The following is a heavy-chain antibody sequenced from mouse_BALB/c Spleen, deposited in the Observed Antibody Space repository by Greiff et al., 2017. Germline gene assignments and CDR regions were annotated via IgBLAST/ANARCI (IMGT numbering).Heavy chain of an antibody. V-gene: IGHV5-6-3*01. J-gene: IGHJ4*01. CDR3: AMIYDGYYAAMDY. Sequence: EVKLMESGGGLVQPGGSLKLSCAASGFTFSSYGMSWVRQTPDKRLELVATINSNGGSTYYPDSVKGRFTISRDNAKNTLYLQMSSLKSEDTAMYYCAMIYDGYYAAMDYWGQGTSVTVSS. CDR2: INSNGGST. D-gene: IGHD2-3*01. CDR1: GFTFSSYG.